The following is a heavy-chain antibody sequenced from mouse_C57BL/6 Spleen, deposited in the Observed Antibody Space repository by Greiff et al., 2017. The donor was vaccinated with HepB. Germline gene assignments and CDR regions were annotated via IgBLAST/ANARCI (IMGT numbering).Heavy chain of an antibody. V-gene: IGHV5-9*01. D-gene: IGHD2-4*01. CDR3: ASSLDYFFAY. Sequence: EVQVVESGGGLVKPGGSLKLSCAASGFTFSSYTMSWVRQTPEKRLEWVATISGGGGNTYYPDSVKGRFTISRDNAKNTLYLQMSSLRSEDTALYYCASSLDYFFAYWGQGTLVTVSA. CDR1: GFTFSSYT. CDR2: ISGGGGNT. J-gene: IGHJ3*01.